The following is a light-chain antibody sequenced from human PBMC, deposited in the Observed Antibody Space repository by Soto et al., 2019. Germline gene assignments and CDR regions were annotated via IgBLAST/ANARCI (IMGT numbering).Light chain of an antibody. CDR3: QQHNSSPWT. CDR1: QSISSW. J-gene: IGKJ1*01. CDR2: KAS. V-gene: IGKV1-5*03. Sequence: DIQMTQSPSTLSASVGDRVTISCRASQSISSWLAWYQHKPGKAPKLLIYKASSLESGVPSRFSGSGSGTEFTLTISSLQPDDFATYFCQQHNSSPWTFGQGTKVEIK.